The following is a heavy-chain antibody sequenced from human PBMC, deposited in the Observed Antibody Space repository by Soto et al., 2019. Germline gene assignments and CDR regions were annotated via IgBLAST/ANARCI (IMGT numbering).Heavy chain of an antibody. Sequence: QVQLVESGGGVVQPGRSLRLSCAASGFSFSIYSMNWVRQAPGKGLEWVAFISFDGSKKYYADSVKGRFTISRDNSKNSVYLQMNNLRPGDAAVYHCANLLNVAAAGTPHYYGVDFWGQGTTVTVS. J-gene: IGHJ6*02. CDR3: ANLLNVAAAGTPHYYGVDF. CDR2: ISFDGSKK. V-gene: IGHV3-30-3*01. CDR1: GFSFSIYS. D-gene: IGHD6-13*01.